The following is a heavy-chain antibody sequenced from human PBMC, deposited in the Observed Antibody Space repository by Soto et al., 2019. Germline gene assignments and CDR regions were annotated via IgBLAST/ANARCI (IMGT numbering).Heavy chain of an antibody. Sequence: EMQLVQSGAEVKKSGESLKISCVGSGFSFSRYTVGWVRQVPGKGLEWMGVSHPGDSATIYSPSFQGQVTISADKSISTAYLQWSSMQSSETAMYYCTLSYGDSYYYYYGMEVWGQVTTVTVSS. CDR3: TLSYGDSYYYYYGMEV. V-gene: IGHV5-51*01. D-gene: IGHD4-17*01. J-gene: IGHJ6*02. CDR2: SHPGDSAT. CDR1: GFSFSRYT.